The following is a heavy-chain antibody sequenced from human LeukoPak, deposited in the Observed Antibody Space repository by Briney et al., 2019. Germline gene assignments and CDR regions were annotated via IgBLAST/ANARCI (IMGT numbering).Heavy chain of an antibody. CDR2: ISSSSSYI. CDR3: AREERSYDSSGHPYYFDY. J-gene: IGHJ4*02. CDR1: GFTFSSYS. V-gene: IGHV3-21*01. D-gene: IGHD3-22*01. Sequence: GGSLRLSCAASGFTFSSYSMNWVRQAPGKGLEWVSSISSSSSYIYYADSVKGRFTISRDNAKNSLYLQMNSLRAEDTAVYYCAREERSYDSSGHPYYFDYWGQGTLVTVSS.